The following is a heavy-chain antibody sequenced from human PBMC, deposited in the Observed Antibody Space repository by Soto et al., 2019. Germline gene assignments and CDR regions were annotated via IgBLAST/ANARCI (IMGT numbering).Heavy chain of an antibody. D-gene: IGHD2-15*01. CDR3: ARDHRYCSGSSCRPYYYYYGMDV. Sequence: KTGGSLRLSCAASGFTFSSYSMNWVRQAPGRGLEWVAAISGTSDYIYYADSVKGRFTISRDNAKTSLYIQMNSLRAEDTAVYYCARDHRYCSGSSCRPYYYYYGMDVWGQGTTVTVSS. CDR1: GFTFSSYS. CDR2: ISGTSDYI. V-gene: IGHV3-21*01. J-gene: IGHJ6*02.